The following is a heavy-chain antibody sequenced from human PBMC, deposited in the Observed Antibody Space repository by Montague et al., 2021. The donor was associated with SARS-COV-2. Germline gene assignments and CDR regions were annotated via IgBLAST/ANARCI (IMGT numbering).Heavy chain of an antibody. J-gene: IGHJ3*02. V-gene: IGHV4-31*03. Sequence: TLSLTCTVSGGSISSGGYYWSWIRQHPEKGLEWIGYIYYSGSTYYNPSLKSRVTISVDTSKNQFSLKLSSVTAADTAVYYCARAGTITMIVVVIDAFDIWGQGTMVTVSS. CDR2: IYYSGST. CDR1: GGSISSGGYY. D-gene: IGHD3-22*01. CDR3: ARAGTITMIVVVIDAFDI.